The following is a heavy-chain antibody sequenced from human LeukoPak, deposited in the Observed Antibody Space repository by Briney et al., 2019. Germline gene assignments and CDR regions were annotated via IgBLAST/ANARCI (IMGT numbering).Heavy chain of an antibody. CDR3: ARDSYGPDY. D-gene: IGHD5-18*01. CDR1: GYTFNNYH. J-gene: IGHJ4*02. Sequence: ASVKVSCKASGYTFNNYHVHWVRQAPGQGLEWMGKITPRDGSTIYAQNFQDRVIMTRDMSLSTVYMQLSSLRSEDTAVYYCARDSYGPDYWGQGTQVTVSS. V-gene: IGHV1-46*02. CDR2: ITPRDGST.